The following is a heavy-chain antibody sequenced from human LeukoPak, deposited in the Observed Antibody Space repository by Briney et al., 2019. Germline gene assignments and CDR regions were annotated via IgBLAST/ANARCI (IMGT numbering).Heavy chain of an antibody. J-gene: IGHJ4*02. CDR1: GGSISSYY. CDR2: IYYSGST. V-gene: IGHV4-59*01. CDR3: AGEGGEGFGETPFFDY. Sequence: PSETLSLTCTVSGGSISSYYWSWIRQPPGKGLEWIGYIYYSGSTNYNPSLKSRVTISVDTSKNQFSLKLSSVTAADTAVYYCAGEGGEGFGETPFFDYWGQGTLVTVSS. D-gene: IGHD3-10*01.